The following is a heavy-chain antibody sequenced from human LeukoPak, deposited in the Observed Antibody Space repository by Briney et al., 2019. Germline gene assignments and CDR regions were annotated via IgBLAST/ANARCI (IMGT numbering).Heavy chain of an antibody. CDR3: ARDPYSGSYGNYYYYFMDV. D-gene: IGHD1-26*01. V-gene: IGHV3-23*01. CDR2: ISGDGGAT. Sequence: GGSLRLSCAASGFIFSSYAMNWVRQAPGKGLEWVSAISGDGGATYYADSVKGRFTISRDNAKNSLYLQMNSLRAEDTAVYYCARDPYSGSYGNYYYYFMDVWGKGTTVTISS. CDR1: GFIFSSYA. J-gene: IGHJ6*03.